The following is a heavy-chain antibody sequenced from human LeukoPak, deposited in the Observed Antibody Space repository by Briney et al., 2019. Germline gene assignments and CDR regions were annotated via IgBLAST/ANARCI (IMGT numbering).Heavy chain of an antibody. D-gene: IGHD2/OR15-2a*01. CDR3: ARDSSENSI. V-gene: IGHV4-34*01. CDR1: GGSFGGYY. CDR2: INHSGST. J-gene: IGHJ4*02. Sequence: SETLSLTCAVYGGSFGGYYWSWIRQPPGKGLEWIGEINHSGSTNYNPSLKSRVTIPVDTSKNQFSLKLSSVTAADTAVYYCARDSSENSIWGQGTLVSVSS.